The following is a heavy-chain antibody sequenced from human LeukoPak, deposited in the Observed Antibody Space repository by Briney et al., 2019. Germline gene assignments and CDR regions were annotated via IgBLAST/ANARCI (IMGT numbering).Heavy chain of an antibody. CDR2: IYDSGSA. CDR3: ARVLQNYYHLDV. D-gene: IGHD3-3*01. J-gene: IGHJ6*03. Sequence: SETLSLTCTVSGVSINSHYWSWLRQPPGKGLEWIGFIYDSGSANYKSSLESRVTMTVDTSKNQFSLKLNSVTAADTAVYYCARVLQNYYHLDVWGKGTTVTVSS. V-gene: IGHV4-59*11. CDR1: GVSINSHY.